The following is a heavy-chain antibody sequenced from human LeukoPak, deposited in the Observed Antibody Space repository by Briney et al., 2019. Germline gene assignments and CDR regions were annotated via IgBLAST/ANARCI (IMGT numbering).Heavy chain of an antibody. V-gene: IGHV3-30-3*01. D-gene: IGHD6-6*01. CDR2: ISYDGSNK. J-gene: IGHJ6*02. CDR1: GFTFSSYA. CDR3: ARAQRSSSSNYYYGMDV. Sequence: GRSLRLSCAASGFTFSSYAMHWFRQDPGKGLEGVAVISYDGSNKYYADSVRGRFTISRDNSKNTLYLQMNSLRAEDTAVYYCARAQRSSSSNYYYGMDVWGQGTTVTVSS.